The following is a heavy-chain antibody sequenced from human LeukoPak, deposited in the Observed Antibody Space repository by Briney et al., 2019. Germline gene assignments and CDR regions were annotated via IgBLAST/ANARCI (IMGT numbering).Heavy chain of an antibody. CDR1: GGSISSYY. J-gene: IGHJ4*02. V-gene: IGHV4-59*08. CDR3: ARQSRGIAVAGLDY. CDR2: IYYNGST. D-gene: IGHD6-19*01. Sequence: SETLSLTCIVSGGSISSYYWTWIRQPPGKGLEWIGYIYYNGSTNYNPSLKSRVTISVDTSKNQFSLKLNSVTAADTAVYYCARQSRGIAVAGLDYWGQGILVTVSS.